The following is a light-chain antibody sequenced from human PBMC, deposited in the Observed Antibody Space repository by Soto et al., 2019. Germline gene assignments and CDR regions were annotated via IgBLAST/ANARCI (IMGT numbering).Light chain of an antibody. CDR2: AAS. V-gene: IGKV1-12*01. Sequence: DIQMTHSPHSVSSSVGDRVPITCRASQGISNWLAWYQQKPGKAPKLLIYAASSLQSGVPSRFSGSGSGTDFTLTISSLQPEDFTTYYCQQANSFPFTFGPGTKVDIK. CDR3: QQANSFPFT. J-gene: IGKJ3*01. CDR1: QGISNW.